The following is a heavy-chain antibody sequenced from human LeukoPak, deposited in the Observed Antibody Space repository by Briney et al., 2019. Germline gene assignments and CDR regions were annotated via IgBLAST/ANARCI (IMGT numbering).Heavy chain of an antibody. CDR3: ARDPGIVGATASFDP. CDR1: GYTFTSYG. D-gene: IGHD1-26*01. V-gene: IGHV1-18*01. CDR2: ISAYNGNT. J-gene: IGHJ5*02. Sequence: ASVKVSCKASGYTFTSYGISWVRQAPGQGLEWMGWISAYNGNTNYAQKLQGRVTMTTDTSTSTAYMELRSLRSDDTAVYYCARDPGIVGATASFDPWGQGTLVTVSS.